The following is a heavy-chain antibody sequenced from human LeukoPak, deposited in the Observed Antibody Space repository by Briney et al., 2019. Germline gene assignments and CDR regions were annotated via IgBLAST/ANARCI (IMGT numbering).Heavy chain of an antibody. CDR3: TRGSDTIFGVSRDGFDY. CDR2: IRSKAYGGTT. D-gene: IGHD3-3*01. CDR1: GLTFSNYA. Sequence: GGSLRLSCAASGLTFSNYAMTWVRQAPGKGLEWVGFIRSKAYGGTTEYAASVKGRFIISRDDSKSIAYLQMYSLKSEDTAVYYCTRGSDTIFGVSRDGFDYWGQGTLVTVSS. V-gene: IGHV3-49*04. J-gene: IGHJ4*02.